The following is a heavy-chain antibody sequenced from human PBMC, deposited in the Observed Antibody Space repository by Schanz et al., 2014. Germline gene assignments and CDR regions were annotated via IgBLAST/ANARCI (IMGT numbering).Heavy chain of an antibody. V-gene: IGHV1-69*09. CDR1: GYTFTDYY. D-gene: IGHD3-22*01. CDR2: IIPILGME. Sequence: QVQLVQSGAEVKKPGASLKVSCKASGYTFTDYYMHWVRQAPGQGLEWMGKIIPILGMENYAQKFQGRVTITADISTSTAYMDLSSLRSDDTAVYYCARDIQYHYDTSGPVGAFDIWGQGTVVTVSS. CDR3: ARDIQYHYDTSGPVGAFDI. J-gene: IGHJ3*02.